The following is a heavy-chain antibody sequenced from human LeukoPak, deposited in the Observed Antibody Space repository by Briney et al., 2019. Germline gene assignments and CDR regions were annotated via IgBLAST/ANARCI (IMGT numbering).Heavy chain of an antibody. CDR3: ARDEYQPYYFDY. CDR2: IYSGGST. D-gene: IGHD2-2*01. CDR1: VFTVSSKY. J-gene: IGHJ4*02. V-gene: IGHV3-66*01. Sequence: PGGSLRLSCAASVFTVSSKYMSWVRQAPGKGLEWVSVIYSGGSTYYADSVKGRFTISRDNSKNTLYLQMNSLRAEDTAVCYCARDEYQPYYFDYWGQGTLVTVSS.